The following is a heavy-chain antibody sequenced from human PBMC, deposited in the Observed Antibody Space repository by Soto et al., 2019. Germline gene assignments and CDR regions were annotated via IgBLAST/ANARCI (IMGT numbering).Heavy chain of an antibody. CDR3: ARGNLPAAGTV. CDR2: IIPIFGTA. J-gene: IGHJ4*02. CDR1: GVTFSSYA. D-gene: IGHD6-13*01. Sequence: SVKVSCKASGVTFSSYAISWVRQAPGQGLEWMGGIIPIFGTANYTQKFQGRVTITAGESTSTAYMELSSLRSEDTAVYYCARGNLPAAGTVWGQGTLVTVSS. V-gene: IGHV1-69*13.